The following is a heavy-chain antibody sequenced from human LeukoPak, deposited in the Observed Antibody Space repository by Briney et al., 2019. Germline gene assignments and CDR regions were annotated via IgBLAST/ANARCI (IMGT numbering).Heavy chain of an antibody. CDR1: GITLSNYG. V-gene: IGHV3-23*01. J-gene: IGHJ4*02. Sequence: GGSLRLSCAVSGITLSNYGTSWDRQAPGKGLEWVAGISGSAGGAYYADSVKGRFTISRDNAKNTLYLQLKNLRAEDTAVYFCAKRGVVIRVILVGFYKEAYYFDSWGQGALVTVSS. D-gene: IGHD3-22*01. CDR3: AKRGVVIRVILVGFYKEAYYFDS. CDR2: ISGSAGGA.